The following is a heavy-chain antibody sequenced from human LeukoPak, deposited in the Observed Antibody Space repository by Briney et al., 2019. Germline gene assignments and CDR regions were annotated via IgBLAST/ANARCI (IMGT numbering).Heavy chain of an antibody. D-gene: IGHD4-11*01. J-gene: IGHJ4*02. CDR3: ARDFGVYSNYFTY. V-gene: IGHV3-7*03. CDR2: INHNGNVN. Sequence: GGSLRLSCAASGFTFSSYWMNWARQAPGKGLEWVASINHNGNVNSYVDSVKGRFTISRDNGKNSLYLQMINLRAEDTAVYYCARDFGVYSNYFTYWGQGTLVSVSS. CDR1: GFTFSSYW.